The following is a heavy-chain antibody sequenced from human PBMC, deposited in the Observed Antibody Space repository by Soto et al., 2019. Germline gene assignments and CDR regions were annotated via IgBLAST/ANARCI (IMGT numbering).Heavy chain of an antibody. CDR1: GYSFTSYG. Sequence: ASVKVSCKASGYSFTSYGISWVRQAPGQGLEWMGWVSGYNGNTDYAQKLQGRVTMTTDTSTSTAYMDLRSLRSDDTAVYYCARGYYILTGYSNLGMDVWGQGTTVTVSS. V-gene: IGHV1-18*01. D-gene: IGHD3-9*01. CDR2: VSGYNGNT. J-gene: IGHJ6*02. CDR3: ARGYYILTGYSNLGMDV.